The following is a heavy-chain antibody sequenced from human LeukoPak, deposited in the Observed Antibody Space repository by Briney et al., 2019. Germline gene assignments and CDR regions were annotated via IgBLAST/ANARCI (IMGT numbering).Heavy chain of an antibody. J-gene: IGHJ6*02. CDR1: GFTFSSYG. V-gene: IGHV3-48*04. Sequence: GGSLRLSCSASGFTFSSYGMNWVRQAPGMGLEWLSYISSSDNAIYYADSVKGRFTISRDNAQNSLFLQMNSLRAEDTAVYYCAREWAGGYGMDVWGQGTTVTVSS. D-gene: IGHD1-26*01. CDR2: ISSSDNAI. CDR3: AREWAGGYGMDV.